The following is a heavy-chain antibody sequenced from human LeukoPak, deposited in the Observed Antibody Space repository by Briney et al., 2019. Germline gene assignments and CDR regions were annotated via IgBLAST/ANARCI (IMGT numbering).Heavy chain of an antibody. V-gene: IGHV4-34*01. Sequence: SETLSLTCAVYGGSFSGYYWSWIRQPPGKGLEWIGEINHSGSTNYNPSLKSRVTISVDTSKNQFSLKLSSVTAADTAVYYCARRNSSGYYYRVLGYFDYWGQGTLVTVSS. J-gene: IGHJ4*02. CDR2: INHSGST. CDR1: GGSFSGYY. D-gene: IGHD3-22*01. CDR3: ARRNSSGYYYRVLGYFDY.